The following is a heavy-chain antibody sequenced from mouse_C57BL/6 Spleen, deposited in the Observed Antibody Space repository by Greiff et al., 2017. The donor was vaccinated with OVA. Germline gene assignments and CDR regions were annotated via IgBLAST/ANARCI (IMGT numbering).Heavy chain of an antibody. J-gene: IGHJ4*01. CDR1: GYTFTSYW. CDR2: IHPNSGST. Sequence: QVQLQQPGAELVKPGASVKLSCKASGYTFTSYWMHWVKQRPGQGLEWIGMIHPNSGSTNYNEKFKSKATLTVDKSSSTAYMQLSSLTSEDSAVYYGARRGYSDAMDYWGQGTSVTVSS. D-gene: IGHD2-14*01. CDR3: ARRGYSDAMDY. V-gene: IGHV1-64*01.